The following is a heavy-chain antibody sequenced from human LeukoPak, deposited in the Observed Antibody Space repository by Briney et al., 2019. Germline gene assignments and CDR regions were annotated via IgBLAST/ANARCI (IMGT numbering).Heavy chain of an antibody. V-gene: IGHV4-59*01. CDR2: VDHTGNT. CDR3: ARGRVSSSTWYSTYYYFFYMDF. J-gene: IGHJ6*03. D-gene: IGHD4-11*01. CDR1: GGSISSYY. Sequence: PSETLSLTCTVSGGSISSYYWSWIRQPPGKGLEWIGYVDHTGNTKFNPSLNGRVSISRDTSNNFFSLRLRSVTAADTAVYFCARGRVSSSTWYSTYYYFFYMDFWGKGTTVTVSS.